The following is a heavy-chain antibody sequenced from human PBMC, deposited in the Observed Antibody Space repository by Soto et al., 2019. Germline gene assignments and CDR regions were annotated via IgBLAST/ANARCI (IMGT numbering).Heavy chain of an antibody. D-gene: IGHD6-19*01. CDR1: GYSFTTYW. CDR2: IYPDDSDT. CDR3: ARVPYSSGWYFDY. Sequence: PGESLKISCKGSGYSFTTYWIGWVRQMPGKGLEWMGTIYPDDSDTRYSPSFQGQVTISADKSISTASLQWNSLKASDTAMYYCARVPYSSGWYFDYWGQGTLVTVSS. V-gene: IGHV5-51*01. J-gene: IGHJ4*02.